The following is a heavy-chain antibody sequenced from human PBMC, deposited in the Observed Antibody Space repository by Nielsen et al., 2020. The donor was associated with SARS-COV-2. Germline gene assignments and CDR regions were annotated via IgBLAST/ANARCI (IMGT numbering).Heavy chain of an antibody. CDR2: IYYSGST. CDR3: ARAPITMIVVVNAFDI. Sequence: SETLSLTCTVSGGSISDDYWSWIRQPPGKGLEWIGYIYYSGSTYYNPSLKSRVTISVDTSKNQFSLKLSSVTAADTAVYYCARAPITMIVVVNAFDIWGQGTMVTVSS. CDR1: GGSISDDY. D-gene: IGHD3-22*01. V-gene: IGHV4-59*06. J-gene: IGHJ3*02.